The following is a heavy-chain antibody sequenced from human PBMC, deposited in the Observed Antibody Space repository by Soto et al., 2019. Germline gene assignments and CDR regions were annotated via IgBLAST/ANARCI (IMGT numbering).Heavy chain of an antibody. Sequence: GESLKISCKGSDYSFSDYWIGWVRQMPGKGLEWMGIIHPGDSHTTYSPSFQGQITISVDESTSTAYSQWYSLKASDTAMYYCTRQMERGYFGMDVWGQGTTVTVSS. V-gene: IGHV5-51*01. CDR2: IHPGDSHT. D-gene: IGHD1-1*01. CDR3: TRQMERGYFGMDV. CDR1: DYSFSDYW. J-gene: IGHJ6*02.